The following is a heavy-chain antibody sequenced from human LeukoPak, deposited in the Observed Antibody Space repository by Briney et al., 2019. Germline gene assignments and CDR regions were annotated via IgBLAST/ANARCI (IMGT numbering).Heavy chain of an antibody. Sequence: SETLSLTCTVSGGSISSSSYYWGWLRQPPGKGLEWIGSIYYSGSTYYNPSLKSRVTISVDTSKNQFSLKLSSVTAADTAVYYCARLGSSGWYDHYYYYMDVWGKGTTVTVSS. J-gene: IGHJ6*03. D-gene: IGHD6-19*01. CDR3: ARLGSSGWYDHYYYYMDV. CDR2: IYYSGST. CDR1: GGSISSSSYY. V-gene: IGHV4-39*01.